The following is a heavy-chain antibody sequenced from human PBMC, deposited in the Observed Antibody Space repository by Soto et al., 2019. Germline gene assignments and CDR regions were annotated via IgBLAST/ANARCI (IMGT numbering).Heavy chain of an antibody. CDR1: GFSLSTSGVG. D-gene: IGHD7-27*01. CDR2: IYWDDDK. CDR3: AHSLIPNWGSRGAFDY. V-gene: IGHV2-5*02. J-gene: IGHJ4*02. Sequence: QITLKESGPTLVKPTQTLTLTCTFSGFSLSTSGVGVGWIRQPPGKALEWLALIYWDDDKRYSPSLKSRLTITKDTSKNQVVLTMTHMGPVDTATYYCAHSLIPNWGSRGAFDYWGQGTLVTVSS.